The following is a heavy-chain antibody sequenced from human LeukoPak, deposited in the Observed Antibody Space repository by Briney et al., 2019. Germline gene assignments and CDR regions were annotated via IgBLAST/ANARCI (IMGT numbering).Heavy chain of an antibody. CDR2: LKQDGSEK. CDR3: ARDSPFGCN. Sequence: PGGSLRLSCAASGFTFSSYWMSWVRQAPGKGLEWVANLKQDGSEKNYVDSVKGRFTISRDNAKNSLYLQMNNLRAEDTAVYYCARDSPFGCNWGQGTQVTVSS. J-gene: IGHJ4*02. CDR1: GFTFSSYW. V-gene: IGHV3-7*01. D-gene: IGHD2-15*01.